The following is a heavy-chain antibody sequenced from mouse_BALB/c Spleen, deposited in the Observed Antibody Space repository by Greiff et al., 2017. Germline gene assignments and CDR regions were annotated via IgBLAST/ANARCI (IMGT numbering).Heavy chain of an antibody. Sequence: DVMLVESGGGLVKPGGSLKLSCAASGFAFSSYDMSWVRQTPEKRLEWVAYISSGGGSTYYPDTVKGRFTISRDNAKNTLYLQMSSLKSEDTAMYYCARQSLNWDPFAYWGQGTLVTVSA. CDR2: ISSGGGST. V-gene: IGHV5-12-1*01. D-gene: IGHD4-1*02. CDR3: ARQSLNWDPFAY. CDR1: GFAFSSYD. J-gene: IGHJ3*01.